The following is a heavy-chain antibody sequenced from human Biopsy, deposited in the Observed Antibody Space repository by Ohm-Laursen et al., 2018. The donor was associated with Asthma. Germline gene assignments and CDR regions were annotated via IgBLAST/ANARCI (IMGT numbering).Heavy chain of an antibody. CDR2: IIPIFGTA. V-gene: IGHV1-69*13. D-gene: IGHD1-7*01. CDR3: ARDPHNSYLASLRTKFNYYYYGMDV. J-gene: IGHJ6*02. CDR1: GGTFSSYA. Sequence: SVKLSCKSSGGTFSSYAISWVRQAPGQGLEWRGGIIPIFGTANYAQKFQGRVTITADESTSTAYMELSSLRSEDTAVYYCARDPHNSYLASLRTKFNYYYYGMDVWGQGTTVTVSS.